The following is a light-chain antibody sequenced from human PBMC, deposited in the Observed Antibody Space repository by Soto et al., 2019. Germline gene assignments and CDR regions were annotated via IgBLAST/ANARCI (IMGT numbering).Light chain of an antibody. CDR3: MQALQTPLT. J-gene: IGKJ4*01. CDR1: QSLLHTNGYNY. V-gene: IGKV2-28*01. CDR2: LGS. Sequence: DIVMTQSPLSLPVTPGEPASISCRSSQSLLHTNGYNYLDWYPQKPGQSPQVLIYLGSIRASGVPDRFSGSGSGTDFTLKISRVEAEDVGVYYCMQALQTPLTFGGGTKVDIK.